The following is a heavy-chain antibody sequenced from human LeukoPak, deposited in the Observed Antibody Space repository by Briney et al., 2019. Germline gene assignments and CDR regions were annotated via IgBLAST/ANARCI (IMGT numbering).Heavy chain of an antibody. CDR1: GGSFSGYY. J-gene: IGHJ4*02. V-gene: IGHV4-34*01. Sequence: SETLSLTCAVYGGSFSGYYWSWIRQPPGKGLEWIGEINHTGDTNYNPSLKSRVTISVDTSKNQFSLKLSSVAAADTAEYYCARFPGFSNSFDYWGQGTLVAVSS. CDR3: ARFPGFSNSFDY. D-gene: IGHD6-13*01. CDR2: INHTGDT.